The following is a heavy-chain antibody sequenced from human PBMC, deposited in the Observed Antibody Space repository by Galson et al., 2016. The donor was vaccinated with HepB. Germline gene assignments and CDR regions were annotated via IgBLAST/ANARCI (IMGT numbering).Heavy chain of an antibody. CDR2: IYFTGST. D-gene: IGHD4-11*01. CDR3: ARLKTTLATTLFDY. J-gene: IGHJ4*02. V-gene: IGHV4-61*01. Sequence: SETLSLTCTVSGGPVRTTSYYWSWVRQSPGKGLEWIGYIYFTGSTNYNPSLRSRVTMSVDTSKNKLSLNLRSVTAADAAIYYCARLKTTLATTLFDYWGQGALVTVSS. CDR1: GGPVRTTSYY.